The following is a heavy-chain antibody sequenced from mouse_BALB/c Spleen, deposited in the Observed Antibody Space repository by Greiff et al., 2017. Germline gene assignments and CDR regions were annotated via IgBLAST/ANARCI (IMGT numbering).Heavy chain of an antibody. CDR2: IDPETGGT. D-gene: IGHD2-14*01. Sequence: VQLQQSGAELVRPGASVTLSCKASGYTFTDYEMHWVKQTPVHGLEWIGAIDPETGGTAYNQKFKGKATLTADKSSSTAYLELRSLTSEDSAVYYCTRRRDYGYAFAYWGQGTLVTVSA. J-gene: IGHJ3*01. V-gene: IGHV1-15*01. CDR1: GYTFTDYE. CDR3: TRRRDYGYAFAY.